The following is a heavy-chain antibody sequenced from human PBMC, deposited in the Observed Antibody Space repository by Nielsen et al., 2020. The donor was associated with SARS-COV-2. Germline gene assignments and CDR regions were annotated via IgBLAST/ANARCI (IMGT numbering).Heavy chain of an antibody. D-gene: IGHD6-13*01. Sequence: ASVKVSCKASGYTFTSYGISWVRQAPGQGLEWMGCISAYNGNTNYAQKFQGRVTMTTDTSTSTAYMELRSLRSDDTAVYYCARVIAAAGTGLSFDYWGQGTLVTVSS. CDR2: ISAYNGNT. CDR3: ARVIAAAGTGLSFDY. CDR1: GYTFTSYG. V-gene: IGHV1-18*01. J-gene: IGHJ4*02.